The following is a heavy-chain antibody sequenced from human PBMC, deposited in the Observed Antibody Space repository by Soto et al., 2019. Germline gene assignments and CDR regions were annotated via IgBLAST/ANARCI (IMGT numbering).Heavy chain of an antibody. D-gene: IGHD1-1*01. CDR1: GFSFSSYG. V-gene: IGHV3-33*01. CDR2: IWFDGSNK. CDR3: VMIQRGCNLVGGFAY. Sequence: QVQLVESGGGVVQPGRSLRLSCAASGFSFSSYGMHWVSQAPVKGLEWVAVIWFDGSNKYYAVSVEGRFTISRDNSKNTLYLQMNILRADDTAVYYCVMIQRGCNLVGGFAYWGQGTLVTVSS. J-gene: IGHJ4*02.